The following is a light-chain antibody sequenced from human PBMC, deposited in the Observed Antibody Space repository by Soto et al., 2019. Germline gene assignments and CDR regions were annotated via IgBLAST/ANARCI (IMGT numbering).Light chain of an antibody. CDR3: AAWDDSLSGHYV. CDR1: SSNIGSNY. J-gene: IGLJ1*01. Sequence: QSALTQPPSASGTPGQRVTISCSGSSSNIGSNYVYWYQQLPGTAPKLLIYRNNQRPSGAPDRFSGSKSGTSASLAISGLRSEDEADYYCAAWDDSLSGHYVFGTGTKVTVL. CDR2: RNN. V-gene: IGLV1-47*01.